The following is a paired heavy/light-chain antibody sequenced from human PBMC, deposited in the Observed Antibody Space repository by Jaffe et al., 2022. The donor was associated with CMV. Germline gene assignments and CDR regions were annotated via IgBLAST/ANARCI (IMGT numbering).Heavy chain of an antibody. CDR1: GFTFSSYG. CDR2: ISYDGSNK. V-gene: IGHV3-30*18. D-gene: IGHD3-22*01. CDR3: AKDLYDSSGYGYNWFDP. Sequence: QVQLVESGGGVVQPGRSLRLSCAASGFTFSSYGMHWVRQAPGKGLEWVAVISYDGSNKYYADSVKGRFTISRDNSKNTLYLQMNSLRAEDTAVYYCAKDLYDSSGYGYNWFDPWGQGTLVTVSS. J-gene: IGHJ5*02.
Light chain of an antibody. V-gene: IGKV4-1*01. CDR3: QQYYSTFLT. J-gene: IGKJ4*01. Sequence: DIVMTQSPDSLAVSLGERATINCKSSQSVLYSSNNKNYLAWYQQKPGQPPKLLIYWASTRESGVPDRFSGSGSGTDFTLTISSLQAEDVAVYYCQQYYSTFLTFGGGTKVEIK. CDR1: QSVLYSSNNKNY. CDR2: WAS.